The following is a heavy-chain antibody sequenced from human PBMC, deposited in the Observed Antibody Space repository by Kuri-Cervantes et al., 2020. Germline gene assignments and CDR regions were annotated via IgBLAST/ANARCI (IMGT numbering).Heavy chain of an antibody. Sequence: GGSLRLSCAASGFTFSSYGMHWVRQAPDKGLEWVAFIRYDGSNKYYADSVKGRFTISRDNSKNTVYQQMNNLRAEDTAVYYCAKDRSANHGDYFDYWGQGTLVTVSS. CDR3: AKDRSANHGDYFDY. CDR1: GFTFSSYG. J-gene: IGHJ4*02. V-gene: IGHV3-30*02. D-gene: IGHD4-17*01. CDR2: IRYDGSNK.